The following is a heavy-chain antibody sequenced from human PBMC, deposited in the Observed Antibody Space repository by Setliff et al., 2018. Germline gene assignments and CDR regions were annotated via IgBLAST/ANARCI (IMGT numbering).Heavy chain of an antibody. CDR2: ISSSSSYI. Sequence: GGSLRLSCAASGFTFSSYSMNWVRQAPGKGLEWVSSISSSSSYIYYADSVKGRFTISRDNAENSLYLQMNSLRAEDTAVYYCARERYDSRSWYFDLWGRGTLVTVSS. CDR1: GFTFSSYS. CDR3: ARERYDSRSWYFDL. V-gene: IGHV3-21*01. J-gene: IGHJ2*01. D-gene: IGHD3-22*01.